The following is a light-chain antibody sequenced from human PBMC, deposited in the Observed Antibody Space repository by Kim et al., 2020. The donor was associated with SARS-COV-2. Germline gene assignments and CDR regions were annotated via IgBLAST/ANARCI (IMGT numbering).Light chain of an antibody. CDR3: RSLTTSYTVV. CDR1: SRDVGAYNF. V-gene: IGLV2-14*03. J-gene: IGLJ2*01. Sequence: GQSITISCTGTSRDVGAYNFVSWYQQHPGKAPKLLIYDVIYRPSGVSNRFSVSKSVNAASLTISGLQAEDEADYYCRSLTTSYTVVFLGVTQLTVL. CDR2: DVI.